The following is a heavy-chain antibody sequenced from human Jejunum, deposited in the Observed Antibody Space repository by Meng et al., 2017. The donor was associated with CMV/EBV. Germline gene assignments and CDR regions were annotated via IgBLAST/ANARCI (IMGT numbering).Heavy chain of an antibody. CDR1: EFTVSNNY. Sequence: SEFTVSNNYMTLVRQAPGKGLEWVSIIYSGGKTSYADSVKGRFTISRDNSKNTVSLQMNSLRPEDTAVYYCARATTGYYYYGLNVWGQGTTVTVSS. CDR2: IYSGGKT. J-gene: IGHJ6*02. CDR3: ARATTGYYYYGLNV. D-gene: IGHD4-11*01. V-gene: IGHV3-66*02.